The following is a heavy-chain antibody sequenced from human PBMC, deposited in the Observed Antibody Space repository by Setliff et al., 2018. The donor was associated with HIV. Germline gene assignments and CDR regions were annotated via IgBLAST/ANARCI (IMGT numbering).Heavy chain of an antibody. CDR3: VREGWTLLRYVDWLLSYMDV. D-gene: IGHD3-9*01. V-gene: IGHV3-30*03. Sequence: GGSLRLSCGASGFTFSNYGMQWVRQAPGKGLEWVAIISYHEKDTNYAESVKGRFTISRDNTKNTLYLQMNSLRVEDTAVYYCVREGWTLLRYVDWLLSYMDVWGKGTTVTVSS. J-gene: IGHJ6*03. CDR2: ISYHEKDT. CDR1: GFTFSNYG.